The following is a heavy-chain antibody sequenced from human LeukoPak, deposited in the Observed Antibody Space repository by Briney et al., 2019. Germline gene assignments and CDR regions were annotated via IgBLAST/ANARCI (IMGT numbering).Heavy chain of an antibody. Sequence: ASVKVSCKASGYTFTSYDINWVRQATGQGLEWMGWMNPNSGNTGYAQKFQGRVTMTRNTSISTAYMELSSLRSEDTAVYYCARFRAIWNPPYNYYYGMDVWGQGTTVTVSS. D-gene: IGHD1-1*01. CDR3: ARFRAIWNPPYNYYYGMDV. V-gene: IGHV1-8*01. J-gene: IGHJ6*02. CDR2: MNPNSGNT. CDR1: GYTFTSYD.